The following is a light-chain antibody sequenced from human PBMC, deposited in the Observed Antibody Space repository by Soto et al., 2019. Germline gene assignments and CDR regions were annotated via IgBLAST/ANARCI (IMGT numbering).Light chain of an antibody. Sequence: DIQMTQSPSTLSGSVGDRVTITCRASQTISSWLAWYQQKPGKAPNLLIYKASSLESGVPSRFSGSGSGTECTLTITSLQPDDFATYYCQLYNSDSWTLGQGTKVDIK. V-gene: IGKV1-5*03. CDR1: QTISSW. J-gene: IGKJ1*01. CDR3: QLYNSDSWT. CDR2: KAS.